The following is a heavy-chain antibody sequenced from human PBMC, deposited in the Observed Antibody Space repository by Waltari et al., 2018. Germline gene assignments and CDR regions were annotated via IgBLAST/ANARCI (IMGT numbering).Heavy chain of an antibody. CDR2: ISGSGGST. Sequence: EVQLLESGGGLVQPGGSLSLSCAASGFIFNNYAMCWVRQAPGKGLERVSAISGSGGSTYYADSVKGRFTISRDNSKNTLYLQMNSLRAADTAVYYCAKGLNAGYCSGGSCYIWYFDLWGRGTLVTVSS. CDR1: GFIFNNYA. CDR3: AKGLNAGYCSGGSCYIWYFDL. D-gene: IGHD2-15*01. J-gene: IGHJ2*01. V-gene: IGHV3-23*01.